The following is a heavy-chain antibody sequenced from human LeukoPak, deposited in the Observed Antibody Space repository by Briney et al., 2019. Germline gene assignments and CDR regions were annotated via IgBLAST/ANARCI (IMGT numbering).Heavy chain of an antibody. D-gene: IGHD4-11*01. CDR3: ARDPRSSNWFDY. J-gene: IGHJ4*02. Sequence: ASVKVSCKASGYTFTGFYMHWVRQAPGQGLEWMGWINPNSDDTNYAQKFQDRVTMTRDTSISTAYMELSRLRSDDTAVYYCARDPRSSNWFDYWGQGTLVTVSS. CDR2: INPNSDDT. CDR1: GYTFTGFY. V-gene: IGHV1-2*02.